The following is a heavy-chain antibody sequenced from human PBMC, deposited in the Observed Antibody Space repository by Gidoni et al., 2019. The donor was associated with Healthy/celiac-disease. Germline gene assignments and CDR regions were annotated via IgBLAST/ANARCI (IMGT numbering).Heavy chain of an antibody. CDR1: GFSLSTSGVG. V-gene: IGHV2-5*01. CDR2: IYWNDDK. J-gene: IGHJ3*02. D-gene: IGHD1-20*01. Sequence: QITLKESGPTLVKPTQTLTLTCTFSGFSLSTSGVGVGWIRQPPGKALEWLALIYWNDDKRYSPSLKSRLTITKDTSKNQVVLTMTNMDPVDTATYYCAHGSITGTDGAFDIWGQGTMVTVSS. CDR3: AHGSITGTDGAFDI.